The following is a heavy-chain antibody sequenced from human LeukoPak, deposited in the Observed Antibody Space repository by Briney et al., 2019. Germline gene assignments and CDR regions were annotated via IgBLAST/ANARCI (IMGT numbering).Heavy chain of an antibody. D-gene: IGHD1-26*01. V-gene: IGHV3-48*03. J-gene: IGHJ4*02. CDR1: GFTFSSYE. Sequence: GGSLRLSCAASGFTFSSYEMNWVRQAPGKGLEWLSYISSSGDTLFYADSVKGRFTISRDNAKNSLYLQMNSLRAEDTAVYYCARDTGIVGATDYWGQGTLVTVSS. CDR3: ARDTGIVGATDY. CDR2: ISSSGDTL.